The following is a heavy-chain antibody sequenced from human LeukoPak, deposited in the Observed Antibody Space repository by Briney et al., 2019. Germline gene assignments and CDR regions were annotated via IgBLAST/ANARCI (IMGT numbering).Heavy chain of an antibody. CDR3: TTDPTEYSSGWYWFDP. CDR1: GFTFSSYS. V-gene: IGHV3-15*01. Sequence: PGGSLRLSCAASGFTFSSYSMNWVRQAPGKGLEWVGRIKSKTDGGTTDYAAPVKGRFTISRDDSKNTLYLQMNSLKTEDTAVYYCTTDPTEYSSGWYWFDPWGQGTLVTVSS. D-gene: IGHD6-19*01. CDR2: IKSKTDGGTT. J-gene: IGHJ5*02.